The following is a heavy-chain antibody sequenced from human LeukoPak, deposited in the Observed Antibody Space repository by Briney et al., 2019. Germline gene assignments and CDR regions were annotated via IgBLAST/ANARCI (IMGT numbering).Heavy chain of an antibody. Sequence: QPGGSLRLSCAASGFTFDDYAMHWVRQAPGKGLEWVSGISWNSGSIGYADSVKGRFTISRDNAENVLYLQMNSLRDDDTAVYYCGRDPGSYISARYADDVPRFGSWGQGTLVIVSS. CDR1: GFTFDDYA. CDR3: GRDPGSYISARYADDVPRFGS. J-gene: IGHJ4*02. D-gene: IGHD2-8*01. V-gene: IGHV3-9*01. CDR2: ISWNSGSI.